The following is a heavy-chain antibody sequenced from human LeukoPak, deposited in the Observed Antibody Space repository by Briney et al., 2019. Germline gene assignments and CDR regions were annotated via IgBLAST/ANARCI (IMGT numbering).Heavy chain of an antibody. Sequence: SETLSLTCAVDGGSFSGYYWSWIRQPPGKGLEWIGEISHSGSTNYNPSLKSRVIISADTSKKQFSLKLDSVTAADTAVYYCARAGSIAARRYWYFDLWGRGTLVTVSS. CDR1: GGSFSGYY. V-gene: IGHV4-34*01. CDR2: ISHSGST. D-gene: IGHD6-6*01. J-gene: IGHJ2*01. CDR3: ARAGSIAARRYWYFDL.